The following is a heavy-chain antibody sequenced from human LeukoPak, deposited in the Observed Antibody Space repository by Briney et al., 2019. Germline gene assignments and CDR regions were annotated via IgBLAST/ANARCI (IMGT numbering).Heavy chain of an antibody. CDR3: ARGRVGANFDY. J-gene: IGHJ4*02. CDR1: GFTVSSNY. CDR2: IYSGGST. Sequence: GGSLRLSCAASGFTVSSNYMSWVRQAPGKGLEWVSVIYSGGSTYYADSVKGRFTISRDNSKNTLYLQMNSLRAEDTAVYYCARGRVGANFDYWGQGTLVTVSS. V-gene: IGHV3-66*01. D-gene: IGHD1-26*01.